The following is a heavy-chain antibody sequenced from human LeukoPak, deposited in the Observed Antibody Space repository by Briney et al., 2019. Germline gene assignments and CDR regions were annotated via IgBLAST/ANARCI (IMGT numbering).Heavy chain of an antibody. D-gene: IGHD3-10*01. V-gene: IGHV4-59*01. Sequence: SETLSLTCTVSGASISRYYWSWIRQPPGKGLEWIGYIYYSGSTNYNPSLKSRVTISVDTSKNQFSLKLSSVTAADTAVYYCASQNYYGSGSYDYWGQGTLVTVSS. J-gene: IGHJ4*02. CDR1: GASISRYY. CDR2: IYYSGST. CDR3: ASQNYYGSGSYDY.